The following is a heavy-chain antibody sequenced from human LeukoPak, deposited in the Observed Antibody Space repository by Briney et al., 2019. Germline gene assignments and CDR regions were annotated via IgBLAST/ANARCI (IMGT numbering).Heavy chain of an antibody. V-gene: IGHV4-30-4*01. Sequence: SQTLSLTCTVSGGSISSGDYYWSWILQPPWNGLEWIGYIYYSGSTYYNPSLKSRVTISVDTSKNQFSLKLSSVTAADTAVYYCARDRRRAYCGGDCYSSGMDVWGQGTTVTVSS. CDR3: ARDRRRAYCGGDCYSSGMDV. CDR2: IYYSGST. J-gene: IGHJ6*02. CDR1: GGSISSGDYY. D-gene: IGHD2-21*02.